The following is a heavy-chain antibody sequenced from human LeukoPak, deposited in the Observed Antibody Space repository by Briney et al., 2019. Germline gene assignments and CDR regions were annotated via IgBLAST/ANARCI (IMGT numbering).Heavy chain of an antibody. Sequence: GGSLRLSCAASGFTFSSYSMNWVRQAPGKGLEWVSSISSSSSYIYYADSVKGRFTISRDNAKNSLYLQMNSLRAEDTAVYYCARDGVLLWFGEPWDGMDVWGQGTTVTVSS. CDR2: ISSSSSYI. D-gene: IGHD3-10*01. CDR3: ARDGVLLWFGEPWDGMDV. J-gene: IGHJ6*02. CDR1: GFTFSSYS. V-gene: IGHV3-21*01.